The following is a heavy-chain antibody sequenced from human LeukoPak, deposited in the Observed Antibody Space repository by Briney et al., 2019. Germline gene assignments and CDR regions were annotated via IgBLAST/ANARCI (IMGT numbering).Heavy chain of an antibody. J-gene: IGHJ5*02. V-gene: IGHV1-69*05. D-gene: IGHD3-10*01. Sequence: SVKVSCKASGGTFSSYAISWVRQAPGQGLEWVGGIIPIFGTANYAQKFQGRVTITTDESTSTAYMELSSLRSEDTAVYYCASGYYYGSGFDPWGQGTLVTVSS. CDR2: IIPIFGTA. CDR1: GGTFSSYA. CDR3: ASGYYYGSGFDP.